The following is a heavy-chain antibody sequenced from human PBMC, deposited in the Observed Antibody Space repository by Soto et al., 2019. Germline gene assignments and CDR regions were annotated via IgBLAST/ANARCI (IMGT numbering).Heavy chain of an antibody. D-gene: IGHD2-21*02. J-gene: IGHJ4*02. Sequence: LVKVSCKSSAYTFSMSVINCVRKAPGQRLEWMGWINAGNGNTKYSQKFQGRVTITRDTSASTAYMELSSLRSEDTAVYYCARSIVVVTALDYWGQGTLVTVSS. CDR3: ARSIVVVTALDY. CDR2: INAGNGNT. V-gene: IGHV1-3*01. CDR1: AYTFSMSV.